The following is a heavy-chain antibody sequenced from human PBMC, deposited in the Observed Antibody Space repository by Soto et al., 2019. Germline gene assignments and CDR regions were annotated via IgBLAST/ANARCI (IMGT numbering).Heavy chain of an antibody. J-gene: IGHJ6*03. CDR2: ISGSGGST. D-gene: IGHD5-12*01. CDR1: GFTFSSYA. Sequence: GGSLRLSCAASGFTFSSYAMSWVRQAPGKGLEWVSAISGSGGSTYYADSVKGRFTISRDNSKNTLYLQMNSLRAEDTAVYYCAKAHSGYENYYYYYMDVWGKGTTVTVSS. CDR3: AKAHSGYENYYYYYMDV. V-gene: IGHV3-23*01.